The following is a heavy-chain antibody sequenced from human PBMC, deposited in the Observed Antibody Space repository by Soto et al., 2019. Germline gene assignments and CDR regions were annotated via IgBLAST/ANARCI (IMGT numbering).Heavy chain of an antibody. J-gene: IGHJ5*02. Sequence: QVQLVQSGPEVKKPGASVRVSCKASGYSLRNYAFAWERQAPGQGLEWMAWLSGYNGDTQYAPKFQGRVSLTTDTSASTVYMDLKTLRSDGTAVYYCVRVDILSAIRFWFEAWGQGTLVTVSS. CDR1: GYSLRNYA. CDR2: LSGYNGDT. CDR3: VRVDILSAIRFWFEA. D-gene: IGHD2-2*02. V-gene: IGHV1-18*01.